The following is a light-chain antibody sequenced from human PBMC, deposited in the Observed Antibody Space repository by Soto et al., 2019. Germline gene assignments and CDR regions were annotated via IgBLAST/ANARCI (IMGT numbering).Light chain of an antibody. CDR1: QSVSSSY. V-gene: IGKV3-20*01. Sequence: EIVLTQSPGTLSLSPGERATLSCRASQSVSSSYLAWYQQKPGQAPRLLIYGASSRATGIPDRFSGSGSGTDFTLTISRLQPEDFAVYYCQLYDISPTWTFGQGTKVEIK. CDR2: GAS. CDR3: QLYDISPTWT. J-gene: IGKJ1*01.